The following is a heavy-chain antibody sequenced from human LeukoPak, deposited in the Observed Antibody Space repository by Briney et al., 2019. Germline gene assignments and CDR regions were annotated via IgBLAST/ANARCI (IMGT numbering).Heavy chain of an antibody. Sequence: SETLSLTCTVSGGSISSYYWSWIRQPPGKGLEWIGYIYSSGSTNYNPSLKSRVTISVDTSKNQFSLKLSSVTTADTAVYYCAREGSGGSFDYWGQGTLVTVSS. D-gene: IGHD2-15*01. CDR2: IYSSGST. J-gene: IGHJ4*02. V-gene: IGHV4-59*01. CDR1: GGSISSYY. CDR3: AREGSGGSFDY.